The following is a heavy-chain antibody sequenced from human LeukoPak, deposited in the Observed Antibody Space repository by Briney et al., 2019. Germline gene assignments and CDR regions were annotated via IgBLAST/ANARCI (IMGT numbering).Heavy chain of an antibody. V-gene: IGHV4-61*08. CDR1: GGSISSGGYY. J-gene: IGHJ6*02. CDR2: IYYSGST. D-gene: IGHD3-3*01. CDR3: ARDPGPLASRITIFGVTYGMDV. Sequence: SETLSLTCTVSGGSISSGGYYWSWIRQPPGKGLEWIGYIYYSGSTNYNPSLKSRVTISVDTSKNQFSLKLSSVTAADTAVYYCARDPGPLASRITIFGVTYGMDVWGQGTTVTVSS.